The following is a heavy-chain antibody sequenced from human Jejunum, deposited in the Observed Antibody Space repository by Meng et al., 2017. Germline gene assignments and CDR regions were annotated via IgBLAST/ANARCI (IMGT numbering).Heavy chain of an antibody. D-gene: IGHD2-21*01. Sequence: QLQLQESGPGLVKPSETLSLTCTVSDDSITSSTYYWGWTRQPPGRGLEWIGSIYYSGNTHYSSSLKSRVSISVGTSKNHFSLRLDSLTAADTAVYYCARGGGDSYGTFDSWGRGTLVTVSS. V-gene: IGHV4-39*02. CDR3: ARGGGDSYGTFDS. J-gene: IGHJ4*02. CDR2: IYYSGNT. CDR1: DDSITSSTYY.